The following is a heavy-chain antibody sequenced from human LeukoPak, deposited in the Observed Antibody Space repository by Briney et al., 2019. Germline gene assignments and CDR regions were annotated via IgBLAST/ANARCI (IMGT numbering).Heavy chain of an antibody. CDR3: ARGGVLKSVDY. J-gene: IGHJ4*02. V-gene: IGHV4-59*11. Sequence: PSETLSLTCTVSGGSIGSHYWTWIRQTPGKGLEWIGYVYDIGSTKYNPSLKSRVTISVDTSKNQVSLRLSSVTAADTAVYYCARGGVLKSVDYWGQGTLVAVSS. CDR2: VYDIGST. D-gene: IGHD3-16*01. CDR1: GGSIGSHY.